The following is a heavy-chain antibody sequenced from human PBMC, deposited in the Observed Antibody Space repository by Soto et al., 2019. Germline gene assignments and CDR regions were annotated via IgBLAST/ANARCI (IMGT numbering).Heavy chain of an antibody. V-gene: IGHV3-48*03. CDR1: GFSFNTYE. CDR3: AYGGSCDY. J-gene: IGHJ4*02. D-gene: IGHD1-26*01. CDR2: ISTSGSTI. Sequence: GGSLRLSCAASGFSFNTYEMNWVRQAPGKGLEWVSYISTSGSTIYYADSVKGRLTISRDNGKNSLYLQMNSLRAEDTAVYYCAYGGSCDYWGQGTQVTVSS.